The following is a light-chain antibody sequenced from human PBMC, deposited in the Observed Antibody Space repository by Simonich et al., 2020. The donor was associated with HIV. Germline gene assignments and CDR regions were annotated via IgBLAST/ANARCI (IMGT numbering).Light chain of an antibody. Sequence: DIVMTQSPLSLPVTPGAPASISCRSSQSLRHINGLNYLDWYLQKPGQSPQILIYVGSNRASGVPDRFSGSGSGTDFTLKISRVEAEDVGVYYCMQALQTPLYTFGQGTKLEIK. V-gene: IGKV2-28*01. CDR2: VGS. J-gene: IGKJ2*01. CDR1: QSLRHINGLNY. CDR3: MQALQTPLYT.